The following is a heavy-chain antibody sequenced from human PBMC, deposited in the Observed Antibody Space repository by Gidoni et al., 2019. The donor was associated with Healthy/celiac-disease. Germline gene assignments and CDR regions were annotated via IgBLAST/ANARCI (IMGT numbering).Heavy chain of an antibody. V-gene: IGHV3-21*01. J-gene: IGHJ3*02. Sequence: EVQLVASGGGLVNPGVSLRLSCAASGFTFRSASMNWVRQAPGQGLEWVTSISSSSSYIYYADSVKGRFTISRDNAKNSLYLQMNSLRAEDTAVYYCARDPVGILHESAFDIWGQGTMVTVSS. CDR1: GFTFRSAS. D-gene: IGHD1-26*01. CDR3: ARDPVGILHESAFDI. CDR2: ISSSSSYI.